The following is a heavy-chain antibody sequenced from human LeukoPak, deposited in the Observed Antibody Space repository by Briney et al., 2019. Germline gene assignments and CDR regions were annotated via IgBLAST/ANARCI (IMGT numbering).Heavy chain of an antibody. Sequence: GGSLRLSCAASGFTFSNAWMSWVRQAPGKGLEWVGRIKSKTDGGTTDYAAPVKGRFTISRDDSKNTLYLQMNSLKTEDTAVYYCTTAFIPYSPSITMIARDYWGQGTLVTVSS. V-gene: IGHV3-15*01. CDR3: TTAFIPYSPSITMIARDY. J-gene: IGHJ4*02. CDR2: IKSKTDGGTT. CDR1: GFTFSNAW. D-gene: IGHD3-22*01.